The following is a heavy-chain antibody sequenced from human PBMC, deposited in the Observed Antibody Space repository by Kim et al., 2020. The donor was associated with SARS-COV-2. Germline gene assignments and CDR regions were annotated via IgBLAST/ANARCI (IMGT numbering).Heavy chain of an antibody. V-gene: IGHV3-48*02. CDR3: ARDWNWGIDV. CDR1: GFTFTTYN. CDR2: ISVTDAI. D-gene: IGHD7-27*01. J-gene: IGHJ4*02. Sequence: GGSLRLSCAASGFTFTTYNMNWVRQAPGKGLEWISYISVTDAIYYAYSVKGRFTISRDYAKNSLDLQMNSLRDEDTAVFYCARDWNWGIDVWGQGTLVTV.